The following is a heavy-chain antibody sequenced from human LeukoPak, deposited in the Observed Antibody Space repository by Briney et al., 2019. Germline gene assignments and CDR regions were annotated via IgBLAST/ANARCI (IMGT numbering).Heavy chain of an antibody. D-gene: IGHD4/OR15-4a*01. J-gene: IGHJ5*02. V-gene: IGHV4-59*01. CDR1: RGSISGYS. Sequence: SEALSLTCTVSRGSISGYSWSWIRQSPGGGLEWIGYIYYSGDTAYNPSLRSRVTLSVDTSKNQFSLQLRSVTTADTAVYYCVRGPYGASISKWFDPWGQGTQVIVSP. CDR2: IYYSGDT. CDR3: VRGPYGASISKWFDP.